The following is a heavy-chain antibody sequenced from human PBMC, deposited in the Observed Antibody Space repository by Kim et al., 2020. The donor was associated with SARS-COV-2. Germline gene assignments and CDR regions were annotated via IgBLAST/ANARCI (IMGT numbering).Heavy chain of an antibody. Sequence: GGSLRLSCAASGFTFSSYWMHWVLQAPGKGLVWVSHINSDGSRITYADSVKGRFTISRDNAKNTLYLQMNSLRADDTAVYYCARAPFDSGTHWGQGTLVTVSS. CDR3: ARAPFDSGTH. V-gene: IGHV3-74*03. D-gene: IGHD5-12*01. CDR2: INSDGSRI. CDR1: GFTFSSYW. J-gene: IGHJ4*02.